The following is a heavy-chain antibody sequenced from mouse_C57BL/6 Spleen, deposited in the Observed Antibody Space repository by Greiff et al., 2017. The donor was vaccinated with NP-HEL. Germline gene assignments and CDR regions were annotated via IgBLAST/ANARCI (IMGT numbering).Heavy chain of an antibody. CDR2: IRLKSDNYAT. CDR1: GFTFSNYW. D-gene: IGHD1-1*01. J-gene: IGHJ2*01. Sequence: EVQLVESGGGLVQPGGSMKLSCVASGFTFSNYWMNWVRQSPEKGLEWVAQIRLKSDNYATHYAESVKGRFTISRDDSKSSVYLQMNNLRAEDTGIYYCTGHFPITTVVSWGQGTTLTVSS. CDR3: TGHFPITTVVS. V-gene: IGHV6-3*01.